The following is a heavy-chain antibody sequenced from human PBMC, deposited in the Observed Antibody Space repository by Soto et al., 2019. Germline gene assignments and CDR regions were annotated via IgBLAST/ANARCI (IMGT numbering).Heavy chain of an antibody. J-gene: IGHJ4*02. D-gene: IGHD5-18*01. V-gene: IGHV3-7*05. CDR3: ARESPRLWLKRTPYYFDY. Sequence: GGSLRLSCAASGFTFSSYWMSWVRQAPGKGLEWVANIKQDGSEKYYVDSVKGRFTISRDNAKNSLYLQMNSLRAEDTAVYYCARESPRLWLKRTPYYFDYWGQGTLVTVSS. CDR2: IKQDGSEK. CDR1: GFTFSSYW.